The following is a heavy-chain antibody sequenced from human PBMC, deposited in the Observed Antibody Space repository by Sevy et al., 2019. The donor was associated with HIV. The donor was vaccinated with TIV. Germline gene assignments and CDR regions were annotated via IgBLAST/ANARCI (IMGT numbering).Heavy chain of an antibody. V-gene: IGHV3-30-3*01. Sequence: GGSLRLSCAASGLTFSSHTMHWVRQAPGKGLEWVAVISYDGSKKYYGDAVKGRFTISRDNSKNTLYLQMNSLRADETAGYYCARADYGDYSGEFDYWGQGTLVTVSS. CDR1: GLTFSSHT. CDR2: ISYDGSKK. J-gene: IGHJ4*02. CDR3: ARADYGDYSGEFDY. D-gene: IGHD4-17*01.